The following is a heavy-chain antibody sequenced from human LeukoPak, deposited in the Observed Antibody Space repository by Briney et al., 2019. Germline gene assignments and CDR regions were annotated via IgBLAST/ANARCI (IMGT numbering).Heavy chain of an antibody. J-gene: IGHJ4*02. Sequence: PGGSLRLSCAASGFTFSSYAMSWVRQAPGKGLEWVSVIYSGGSTYYADSVKGRFTISRDNSKNTLYLQMNSLRAEDTAVYYCARVRAPTRLFDYWGQGTLVTVSS. CDR2: IYSGGST. V-gene: IGHV3-53*01. CDR1: GFTFSSYA. CDR3: ARVRAPTRLFDY. D-gene: IGHD1-1*01.